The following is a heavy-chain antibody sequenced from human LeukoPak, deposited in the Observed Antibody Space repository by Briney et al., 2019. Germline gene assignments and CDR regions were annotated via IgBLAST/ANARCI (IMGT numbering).Heavy chain of an antibody. D-gene: IGHD3-22*01. J-gene: IGHJ4*02. V-gene: IGHV4-59*01. CDR2: IYYSGST. Sequence: PSETLSLTCTVSGGSISSYYWSWIRQPPGKGLEWIGYIYYSGSTNYNPSLKSRVTISVDTSKNQFSLKLSSVTAADTAVYYRARGRAISSGTQVFDYWGQGTLVTVSS. CDR1: GGSISSYY. CDR3: ARGRAISSGTQVFDY.